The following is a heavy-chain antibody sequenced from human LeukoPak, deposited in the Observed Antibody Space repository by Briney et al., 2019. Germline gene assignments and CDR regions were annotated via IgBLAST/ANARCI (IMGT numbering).Heavy chain of an antibody. J-gene: IGHJ4*02. Sequence: PSETLSLTCSVSDYSISSSYYWGWIRQPPRKGLEWIGNIYHSGSTYYNPSLTGRVTMSVDTPKNQFSLKLSSVTAADTAVYYCATGYNSGWSDYWGQGTLVTVSS. CDR2: IYHSGST. D-gene: IGHD6-19*01. V-gene: IGHV4-38-2*02. CDR3: ATGYNSGWSDY. CDR1: DYSISSSYY.